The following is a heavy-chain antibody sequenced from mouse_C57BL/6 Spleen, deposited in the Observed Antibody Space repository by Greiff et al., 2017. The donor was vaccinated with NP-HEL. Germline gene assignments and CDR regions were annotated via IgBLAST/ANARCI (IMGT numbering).Heavy chain of an antibody. D-gene: IGHD2-5*01. V-gene: IGHV1-18*01. J-gene: IGHJ2*01. CDR3: AREENYSNSFDY. Sequence: DVQLQESGPELVKPGASVKIPCKASGYTFTDYNMDWVKQSHGKSLEWIGDINPNNGGTIYNQKFKGKATLTVDKSSSTAYMELRSLTSEDTAVYYCAREENYSNSFDYWGQGTTLTVSA. CDR2: INPNNGGT. CDR1: GYTFTDYN.